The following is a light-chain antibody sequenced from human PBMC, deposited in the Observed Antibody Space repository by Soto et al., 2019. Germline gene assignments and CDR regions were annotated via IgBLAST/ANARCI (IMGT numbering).Light chain of an antibody. CDR2: SNN. J-gene: IGLJ1*01. CDR1: SSNIGSNY. Sequence: QSLLSQPPSASGTPVQRVTISCSGSSSNIGSNYVYWYQQLPGTATKLLIYSNNQRPSGVTDRFSGSKSVTSASLAISGLRSEDEADYYCAASDDSLGXPNYVFGTGTKXTXL. CDR3: AASDDSLGXPNYV. V-gene: IGLV1-47*02.